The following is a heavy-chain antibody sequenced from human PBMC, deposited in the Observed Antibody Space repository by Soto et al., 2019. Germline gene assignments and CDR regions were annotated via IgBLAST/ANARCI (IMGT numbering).Heavy chain of an antibody. V-gene: IGHV4-59*01. J-gene: IGHJ4*02. Sequence: QVQLQESGPGLVKPSETLSLTCTVSGGSISSYYWSWIRQPPGKGLEWIGYISYTGTTDYNPSLKSRVTLSLDTSNSQFSLKLSSVTAADTALYYCARVNSYGSSWSHDYWGQGALVTVSP. CDR3: ARVNSYGSSWSHDY. CDR1: GGSISSYY. D-gene: IGHD6-13*01. CDR2: ISYTGTT.